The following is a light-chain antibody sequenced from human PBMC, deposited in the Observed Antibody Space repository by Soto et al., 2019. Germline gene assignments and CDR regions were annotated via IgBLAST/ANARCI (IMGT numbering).Light chain of an antibody. CDR2: AAS. V-gene: IGKV1-8*01. CDR3: QQYYNYWT. Sequence: AIRMTQSPSSLSASTGDRVTITCRASQGISSYLAWYQQKPGKAPKLLIYAASTLQSGVPSKFSGGGSGTEFTLTISSLQPDDFATYYCQQYYNYWTFGQGTKVDIK. CDR1: QGISSY. J-gene: IGKJ1*01.